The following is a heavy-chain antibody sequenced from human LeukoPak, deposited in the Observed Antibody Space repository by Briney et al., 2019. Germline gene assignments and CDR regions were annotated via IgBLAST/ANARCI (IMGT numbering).Heavy chain of an antibody. CDR1: GYTRTELS. D-gene: IGHD6-19*01. CDR2: FDPEDGET. V-gene: IGHV1-24*01. Sequence: ASVKVSCKVSGYTRTELSMHWVRQAPGKGLEWMGGFDPEDGETIYAQKFQGRVTMTEDTSTDTAYMELSSLRSEDTAVYYCATAASAVAGTWDHFDYWGQGTLVTVSS. J-gene: IGHJ4*02. CDR3: ATAASAVAGTWDHFDY.